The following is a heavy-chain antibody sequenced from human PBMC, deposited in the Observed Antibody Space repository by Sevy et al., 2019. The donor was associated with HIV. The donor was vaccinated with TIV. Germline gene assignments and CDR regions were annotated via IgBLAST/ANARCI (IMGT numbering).Heavy chain of an antibody. CDR3: TRDGAIYGDYHQYY. CDR2: IRSKTYGGTT. D-gene: IGHD4-17*01. V-gene: IGHV3-49*03. J-gene: IGHJ4*02. CDR1: GFTFGDYA. Sequence: GGSLRLSCTASGFTFGDYAMSWFRQAPGKGLEWVGLIRSKTYGGTTEYAASVKGRFTISRDDSKSIAYLQMNSLKTEDTAVYYCTRDGAIYGDYHQYYWGQGTLVTVSS.